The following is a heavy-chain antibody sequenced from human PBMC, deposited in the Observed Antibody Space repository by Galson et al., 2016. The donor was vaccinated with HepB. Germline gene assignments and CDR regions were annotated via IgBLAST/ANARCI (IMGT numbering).Heavy chain of an antibody. CDR2: IPRSGDAT. Sequence: SLRHPHPASGLSLSNSGMSWVRQAPGSGPEWVSGIPRSGDATHYADFVKGRFTISRDNSKNTLYLSMNNLTAGDTAIYYCGKHGGFDYWGQGAPVTVSS. CDR3: GKHGGFDY. CDR1: GLSLSNSG. J-gene: IGHJ4*02. D-gene: IGHD3-16*01. V-gene: IGHV3-23*01.